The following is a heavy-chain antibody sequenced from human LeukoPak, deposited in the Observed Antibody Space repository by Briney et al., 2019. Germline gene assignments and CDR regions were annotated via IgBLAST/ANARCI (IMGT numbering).Heavy chain of an antibody. CDR1: GGTFSSYA. J-gene: IGHJ4*02. CDR3: ARELGDTRGYFDY. V-gene: IGHV1-69*01. Sequence: SVKDSCKASGGTFSSYAISWVRQAPGQGLEWMGGIIPIFGTANYAQKFQGRVTITADESTSTAYMELSSLRSEDTAVYYCARELGDTRGYFDYWGQGTLVTVSS. D-gene: IGHD4-17*01. CDR2: IIPIFGTA.